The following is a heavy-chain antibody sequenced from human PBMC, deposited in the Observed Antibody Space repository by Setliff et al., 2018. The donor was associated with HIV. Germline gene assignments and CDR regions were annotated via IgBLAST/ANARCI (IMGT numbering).Heavy chain of an antibody. Sequence: ASVKVSCKAFGYTFTGYYMHWVRQAPGQGLEWMGWINPKSGATNYTQNFQGRVTMSRDTSISTAYMELSRLKSDDTAVYFCATFDYGHSLEKIDYWGQGTQVTVSS. CDR3: ATFDYGHSLEKIDY. CDR1: GYTFTGYY. J-gene: IGHJ4*02. CDR2: INPKSGAT. D-gene: IGHD4-17*01. V-gene: IGHV1-2*02.